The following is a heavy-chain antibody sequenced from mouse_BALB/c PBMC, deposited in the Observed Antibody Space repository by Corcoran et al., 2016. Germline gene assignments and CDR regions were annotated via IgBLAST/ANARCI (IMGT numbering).Heavy chain of an antibody. CDR2: IDPANGNT. Sequence: EVQLQQSGAELVKPGASVKLSCTASGFNIKDTYMHWVKQRPEQGLEWIGRIDPANGNTKYDPKFQGKATITADTSSNTAYLQLSSLTSEVTAVYYCARSITTVVGAMDYWGQGTSVTVSS. D-gene: IGHD1-1*01. CDR3: ARSITTVVGAMDY. V-gene: IGHV14-3*02. CDR1: GFNIKDTY. J-gene: IGHJ4*01.